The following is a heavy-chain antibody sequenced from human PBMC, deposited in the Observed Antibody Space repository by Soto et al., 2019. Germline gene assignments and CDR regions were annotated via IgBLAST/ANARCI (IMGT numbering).Heavy chain of an antibody. CDR3: ARRNYNSSSNFAY. D-gene: IGHD6-6*01. V-gene: IGHV4-34*01. CDR2: INDRRGT. CDR1: GGSFTAYY. J-gene: IGHJ4*02. Sequence: QVHLQQWGAGLLKPSETLSLTCGVYGGSFTAYYWSWIRQAPGKGLEWIGEINDRRGTNMNPSLKSRVTIAVDTSKNHVSLNLTSVTPADTALYYCARRNYNSSSNFAYWVQGTLVAVSS.